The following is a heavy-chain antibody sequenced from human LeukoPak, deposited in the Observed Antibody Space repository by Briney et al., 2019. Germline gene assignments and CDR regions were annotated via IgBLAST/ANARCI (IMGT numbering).Heavy chain of an antibody. CDR3: ARPDYYGSGTPDV. D-gene: IGHD3-10*01. J-gene: IGHJ6*02. CDR1: GGSISSYY. CDR2: IYYSGST. V-gene: IGHV4-30-4*01. Sequence: PSETLSLTCSVSGGSISSYYWSWIRQPPGKGLEWIGYIYYSGSTYYNPSLKSRVTISVDTSKNQFSLKLSSVTAADTAVYYCARPDYYGSGTPDVWGQGTTVTVSS.